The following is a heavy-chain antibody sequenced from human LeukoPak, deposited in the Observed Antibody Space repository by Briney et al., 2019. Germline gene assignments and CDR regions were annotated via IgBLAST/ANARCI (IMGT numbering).Heavy chain of an antibody. Sequence: SQTLSLTCAISGDSVSSNSAAWNWIRQSPSRGLEWLGRTYYRSKWYNDYAVSVKSRITINPDTSKNQFSLQLNSVTPEDTAVYYCAREGTYYYGSGGDLGFDYWGQGTLVTVSS. J-gene: IGHJ4*02. CDR3: AREGTYYYGSGGDLGFDY. V-gene: IGHV6-1*01. CDR2: TYYRSKWYN. CDR1: GDSVSSNSAA. D-gene: IGHD3-10*01.